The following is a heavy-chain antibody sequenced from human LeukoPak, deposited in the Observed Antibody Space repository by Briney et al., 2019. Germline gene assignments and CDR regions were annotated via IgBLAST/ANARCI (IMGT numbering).Heavy chain of an antibody. Sequence: GGSLRLSCAASGFTFSSYGMHWVRQAPGKGLEWVAVISYDGSNKYYADSVKGRFTISRDNSKNTLYLQMNSLRAEDTAVYYCASQATVTTRGYYWGQGTLVTVSS. CDR1: GFTFSSYG. J-gene: IGHJ4*02. CDR2: ISYDGSNK. D-gene: IGHD4-17*01. V-gene: IGHV3-30*03. CDR3: ASQATVTTRGYY.